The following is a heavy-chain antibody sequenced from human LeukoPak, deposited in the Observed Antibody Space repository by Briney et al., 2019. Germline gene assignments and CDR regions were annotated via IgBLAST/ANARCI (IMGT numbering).Heavy chain of an antibody. CDR2: INGNGGRT. Sequence: PGGSLRLSCAASGFTFNGFTFNDYAMPWVRQAPGKGLEYVSGINGNGGRTYYANSVKGRFTISRDNSKDTLYLQMGSLRDEDMAVYYCARERYSVNDFDALDIGGQGTMVTVSS. V-gene: IGHV3-64*01. D-gene: IGHD5/OR15-5a*01. J-gene: IGHJ3*02. CDR3: ARERYSVNDFDALDI. CDR1: GFTFNGFTFNDYA.